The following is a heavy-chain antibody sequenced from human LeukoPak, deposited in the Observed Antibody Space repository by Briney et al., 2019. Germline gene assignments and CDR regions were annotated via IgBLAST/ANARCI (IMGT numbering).Heavy chain of an antibody. J-gene: IGHJ4*02. D-gene: IGHD3-22*01. Sequence: ASVKVSCKASGYTFTSYAISWVRQAPGQGREWMGWMNPNSGNTGYAQKFQGRVTMTRNTSISTAYMELSSLRSEDTAVYYCARGKWASYYDSSGYPGGSYWGQGTLVTVSS. V-gene: IGHV1-8*02. CDR1: GYTFTSYA. CDR2: MNPNSGNT. CDR3: ARGKWASYYDSSGYPGGSY.